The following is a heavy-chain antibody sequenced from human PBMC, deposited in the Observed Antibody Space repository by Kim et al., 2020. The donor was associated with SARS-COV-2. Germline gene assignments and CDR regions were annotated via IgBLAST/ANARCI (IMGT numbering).Heavy chain of an antibody. V-gene: IGHV3-23*01. CDR2: T. CDR3: AKNLAAAGSGN. J-gene: IGHJ4*02. D-gene: IGHD6-13*01. Sequence: TYYADSVKGRFTVSRDNSKNPLYLQMNSLRAEDTAIYYCAKNLAAAGSGNWGQGALVTVSS.